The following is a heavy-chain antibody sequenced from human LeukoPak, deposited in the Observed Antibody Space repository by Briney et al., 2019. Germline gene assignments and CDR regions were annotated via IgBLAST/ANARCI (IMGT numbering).Heavy chain of an antibody. J-gene: IGHJ5*02. CDR2: MNPNSGDT. CDR1: GYSFITYD. Sequence: GASVKVSCKASGYSFITYDINWVRQATGQGLEWMGWMNPNSGDTGYAQKFQGRVTMTRDTSISTAFMELSSLRSEDTAVYYCARTFYYDSGRSPNWFDPWGQGTLVTVSS. D-gene: IGHD3-22*01. V-gene: IGHV1-8*01. CDR3: ARTFYYDSGRSPNWFDP.